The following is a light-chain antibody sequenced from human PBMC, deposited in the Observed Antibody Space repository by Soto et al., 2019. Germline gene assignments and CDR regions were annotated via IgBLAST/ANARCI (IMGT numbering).Light chain of an antibody. V-gene: IGKV1-5*01. CDR2: DAS. CDR1: QSISSR. CDR3: QQRTSWPT. J-gene: IGKJ4*01. Sequence: DIQMTQSPSTLSASVGDRVTITCRASQSISSRLAWYQQKSGKAPNLLIYDASSLEGAVPSRFSGSGSGTEFTLTVSSLQPEDFAVYYCQQRTSWPTFGGGTKVDIK.